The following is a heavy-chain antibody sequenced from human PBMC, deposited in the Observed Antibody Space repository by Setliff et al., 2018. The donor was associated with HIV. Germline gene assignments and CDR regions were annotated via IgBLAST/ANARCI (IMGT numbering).Heavy chain of an antibody. J-gene: IGHJ6*02. CDR1: GYTFTSYY. Sequence: ASVKVSCKASGYTFTSYYMHWVRQAPGQGLEWMGIINPSGGSTSYAQKFQGKVTMTRDTSTSTVYMELSSLRSEDTAVYYCARAGYDYGDLSGMDVWGQGTTVTVSS. CDR2: INPSGGST. D-gene: IGHD4-17*01. V-gene: IGHV1-46*01. CDR3: ARAGYDYGDLSGMDV.